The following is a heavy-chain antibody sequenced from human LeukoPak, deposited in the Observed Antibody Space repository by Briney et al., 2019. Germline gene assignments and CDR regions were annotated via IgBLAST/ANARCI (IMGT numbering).Heavy chain of an antibody. CDR3: ARGRPGDYFDY. J-gene: IGHJ4*02. V-gene: IGHV1-2*02. CDR1: GYTFTGYF. D-gene: IGHD6-25*01. Sequence: GASVKVSCKASGYTFTGYFMHWVRQAPGQGLEWMGWINPNSGGTNYLQNFQGRVTMTRDTSISTAYMDLSRLRSDDTAVYYCARGRPGDYFDYWGQGTLVTGSS. CDR2: INPNSGGT.